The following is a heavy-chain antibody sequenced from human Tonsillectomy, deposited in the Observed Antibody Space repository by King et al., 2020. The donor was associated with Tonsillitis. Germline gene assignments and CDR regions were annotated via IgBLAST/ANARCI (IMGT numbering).Heavy chain of an antibody. V-gene: IGHV4-4*02. D-gene: IGHD1-26*01. CDR3: SRGDTADFDY. CDR2: IYHSGST. J-gene: IGHJ4*02. CDR1: GGSISSSNW. Sequence: VQLQESAPGLVKPSGTLSLTCAVSGGSISSSNWWSWVRQPPGKGLEWIGVIYHSGSTNYNPSLTSRFTISVDKSKNQFSLKLSSVTAADTAVYYCSRGDTADFDYWGQGTLVTVSS.